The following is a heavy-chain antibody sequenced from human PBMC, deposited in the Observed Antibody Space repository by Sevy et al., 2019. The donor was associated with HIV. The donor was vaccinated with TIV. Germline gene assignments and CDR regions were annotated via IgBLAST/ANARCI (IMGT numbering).Heavy chain of an antibody. V-gene: IGHV3-23*01. Sequence: GGSLRLSCAASGFTFSSYAMSWVRQAPGKGLEWVSGISGSGGSTYYADSVKGRFTISRDNSKNTLYLQMNSLRAEDTAVYYGVGGNWDYGMDVWGQGTTVTVSS. J-gene: IGHJ6*02. CDR2: ISGSGGST. CDR1: GFTFSSYA. D-gene: IGHD2-15*01. CDR3: VGGNWDYGMDV.